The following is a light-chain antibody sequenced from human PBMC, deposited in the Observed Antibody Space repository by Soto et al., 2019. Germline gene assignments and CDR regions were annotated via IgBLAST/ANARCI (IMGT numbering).Light chain of an antibody. Sequence: AIRMTQSPSSFSASTGDRVTITCRASQCISSYLAWYQQKPGKAPKLLIYAASTLQSGVPSRFSGSGSGTDFTLTISCLQSEDFATYYCQQYYSYPPGTFGQGTKVDIK. CDR3: QQYYSYPPGT. CDR2: AAS. CDR1: QCISSY. V-gene: IGKV1-8*01. J-gene: IGKJ1*01.